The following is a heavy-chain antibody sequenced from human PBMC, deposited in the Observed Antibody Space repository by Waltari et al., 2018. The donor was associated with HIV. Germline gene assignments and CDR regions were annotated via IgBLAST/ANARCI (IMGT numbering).Heavy chain of an antibody. D-gene: IGHD3-3*01. V-gene: IGHV4-61*02. CDR3: ARDVIFGVVRGAFDI. CDR2: IYTSGST. CDR1: GGSISSGSYY. Sequence: QVQLQESGPGLVKPSQTLSLTCTVSGGSISSGSYYWSWLRQPAGKGLEWIGRIYTSGSTNYNPSLKSRVTISVDTSKNQFSLKLSSVTAADTAVYYCARDVIFGVVRGAFDIWGQGTMVTVSS. J-gene: IGHJ3*02.